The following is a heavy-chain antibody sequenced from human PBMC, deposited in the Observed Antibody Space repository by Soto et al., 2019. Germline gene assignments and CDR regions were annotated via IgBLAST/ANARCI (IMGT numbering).Heavy chain of an antibody. D-gene: IGHD4-17*01. CDR2: IWYDGSNN. V-gene: IGHV3-33*01. J-gene: IGHJ6*02. CDR3: ARDISQDYGDYYYYYGMDV. CDR1: GFTFRSYG. Sequence: QVQLVESGGGVVQPGRSLRLSCAASGFTFRSYGMHWFRQAPGKGLEWVAVIWYDGSNNYYADSVKGRFTISRDNSKNTLYLQTNSRRAEDTAVYYCARDISQDYGDYYYYYGMDVWGQGTTVTVSS.